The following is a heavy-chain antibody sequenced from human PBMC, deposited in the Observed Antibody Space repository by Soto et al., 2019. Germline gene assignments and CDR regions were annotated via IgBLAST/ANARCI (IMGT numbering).Heavy chain of an antibody. J-gene: IGHJ4*02. CDR1: GFTFSSYA. CDR2: ISGSGGST. Sequence: EVQLLESGGGLVQPGGSLRLSCAASGFTFSSYAMSWVRQAPGKGLEWVSAISGSGGSTYYADSVKGRFTISRDNSKNKLYLQMNSLRAEDTAVYYCARVGGSYYGSVDYWGQGPLVTVSS. V-gene: IGHV3-23*01. CDR3: ARVGGSYYGSVDY. D-gene: IGHD1-26*01.